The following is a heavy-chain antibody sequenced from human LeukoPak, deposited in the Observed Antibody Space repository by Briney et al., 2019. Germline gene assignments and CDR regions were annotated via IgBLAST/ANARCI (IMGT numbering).Heavy chain of an antibody. J-gene: IGHJ4*02. CDR3: ARVEADYYDSSGYYPSDY. Sequence: GASVKVSCKASGGTFSSYAISWVRQAPGQGLEWMGGIIPIFGTANYAQKFQGRVTITADESTSTAYMELSSPRSEDTAVYYCARVEADYYDSSGYYPSDYWGQGTLVAVSS. CDR2: IIPIFGTA. V-gene: IGHV1-69*01. D-gene: IGHD3-22*01. CDR1: GGTFSSYA.